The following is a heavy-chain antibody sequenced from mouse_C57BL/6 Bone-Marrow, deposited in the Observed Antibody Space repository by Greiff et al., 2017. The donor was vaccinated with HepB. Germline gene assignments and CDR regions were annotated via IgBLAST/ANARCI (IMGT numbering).Heavy chain of an antibody. D-gene: IGHD1-1*01. CDR2: ISNGGGST. J-gene: IGHJ3*01. Sequence: EVKVEESGGGLVQPGGSLKLSCAASGFTFSDYYMYWVRQTPEKRLEWVAYISNGGGSTYYPDTVKGRFTISRDNAKNTLYLQMSRLKSEDTAMYYCARHEVYYGSPLAYWGQGTRVTVSA. CDR3: ARHEVYYGSPLAY. CDR1: GFTFSDYY. V-gene: IGHV5-12*01.